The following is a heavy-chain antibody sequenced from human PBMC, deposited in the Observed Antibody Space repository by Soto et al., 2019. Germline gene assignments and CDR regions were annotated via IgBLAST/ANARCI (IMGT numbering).Heavy chain of an antibody. CDR2: IYYGGST. V-gene: IGHV4-59*01. J-gene: IGHJ6*02. CDR3: AGSPYYYYGMDV. Sequence: WETLSLTCTVSGGSISSYYWNWIRQPPGKGLEWIGYIYYGGSTTYNPSLKSRVTISVDTSKNQFSLKLDSVTAADTAVYYCAGSPYYYYGMDVWGQGTPVTVYS. D-gene: IGHD6-13*01. CDR1: GGSISSYY.